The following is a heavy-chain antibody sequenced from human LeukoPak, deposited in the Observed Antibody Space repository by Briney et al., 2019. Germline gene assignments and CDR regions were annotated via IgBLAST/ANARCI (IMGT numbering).Heavy chain of an antibody. CDR1: GFTFSTYS. CDR2: ISSSSSYK. D-gene: IGHD1-26*01. J-gene: IGHJ5*02. Sequence: PGGSLRLSCAASGFTFSTYSMNWVRQAPGKGLEWVSSISSSSSYKYYADSVKGRFTISRDNAKNSLYLQMNSLRADDTAVYYCATGQNGVGANSFDPWGQGTLVTVSS. CDR3: ATGQNGVGANSFDP. V-gene: IGHV3-21*01.